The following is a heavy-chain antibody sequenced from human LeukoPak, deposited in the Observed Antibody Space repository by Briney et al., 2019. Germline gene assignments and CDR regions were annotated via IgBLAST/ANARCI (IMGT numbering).Heavy chain of an antibody. Sequence: SETLSPTCAVYGFTFSNYYSSWIRQSPGKGLEWIGEVMDSGRTNYNPSLKSRVTISIDTSKNQFSLRLSSMSAADTAVYYCVREHNIEIPTARSYYSCYMDVWGKGTTVTVSS. D-gene: IGHD5-24*01. CDR3: VREHNIEIPTARSYYSCYMDV. CDR2: VMDSGRT. CDR1: GFTFSNYY. J-gene: IGHJ6*03. V-gene: IGHV4-34*12.